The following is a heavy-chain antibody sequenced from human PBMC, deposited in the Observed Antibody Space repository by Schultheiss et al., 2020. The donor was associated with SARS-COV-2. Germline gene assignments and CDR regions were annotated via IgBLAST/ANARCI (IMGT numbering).Heavy chain of an antibody. CDR2: IYPGDSDT. V-gene: IGHV5-51*01. D-gene: IGHD1-26*01. CDR3: ARPLDGREWELFDY. J-gene: IGHJ4*02. CDR1: GYSFTSYW. Sequence: GGSLRLSCKGSGYSFTSYWIGWVRQMPGKGLEWMGIIYPGDSDTRYSPSFQGQVTISADKSISTAYLQWSSLKASDTAMYYCARPLDGREWELFDYWGQGTLVTVSS.